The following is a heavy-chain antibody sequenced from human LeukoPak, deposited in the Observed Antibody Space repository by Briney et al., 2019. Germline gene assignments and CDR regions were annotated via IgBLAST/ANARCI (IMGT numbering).Heavy chain of an antibody. D-gene: IGHD3-3*01. CDR3: AKDMDHYDFWTGGFDP. CDR2: ITGSGTGT. CDR1: GFTFDEYA. V-gene: IGHV3-43*02. Sequence: GGSLRLSCAASGFTFDEYAMHWVRQVPGKGLQWVSVITGSGTGTDYADSVKGRFTISRDNSRNSLYLQMNSPRIEDTALYYCAKDMDHYDFWTGGFDPWGQGTLVTVSS. J-gene: IGHJ5*02.